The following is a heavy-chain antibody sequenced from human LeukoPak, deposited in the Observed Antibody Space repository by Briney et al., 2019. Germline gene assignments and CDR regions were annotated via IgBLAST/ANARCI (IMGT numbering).Heavy chain of an antibody. CDR1: GLPFSNHW. V-gene: IGHV3-48*04. CDR2: ISSSGSTI. D-gene: IGHD5-18*01. Sequence: GGSLRLSCAVSGLPFSNHWMTWVRQAPGKGLEWVSYISSSGSTIYYADSVKGRFTISRDNAKNSLYLQMNSLRAEDTAVYYCARDLGYSYGYRTGGDYWGQGTLVTVSS. CDR3: ARDLGYSYGYRTGGDY. J-gene: IGHJ4*02.